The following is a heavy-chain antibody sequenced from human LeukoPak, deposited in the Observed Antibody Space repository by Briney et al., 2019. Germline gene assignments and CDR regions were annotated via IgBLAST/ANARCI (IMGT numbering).Heavy chain of an antibody. V-gene: IGHV3-11*01. Sequence: GGSLRLSCAASGFTFSDYYMSWLRQAPGKGLEWVSYISSSGSTIYYADSVKGRFTISRDNSKNTLYLQMNSLRAEDTAVYHCAKGKGYSSSSSDHWGQGTLVTVSS. CDR3: AKGKGYSSSSSDH. J-gene: IGHJ5*02. CDR2: ISSSGSTI. D-gene: IGHD6-6*01. CDR1: GFTFSDYY.